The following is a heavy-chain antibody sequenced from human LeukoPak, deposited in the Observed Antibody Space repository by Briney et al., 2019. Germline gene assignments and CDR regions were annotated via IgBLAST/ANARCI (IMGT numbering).Heavy chain of an antibody. CDR1: GGSISSSSYY. V-gene: IGHV4-39*07. D-gene: IGHD5-12*01. J-gene: IGHJ5*02. CDR3: ARVRGYSGYDLGSFDP. Sequence: SETLSLTCTVSGGSISSSSYYWGWIRQPPGKGLEWIGSIYYSGSTYYNPSLKSRVTISVDRSKNQFSLKLSSVTAADTAVYYCARVRGYSGYDLGSFDPWGQGTLVTVSS. CDR2: IYYSGST.